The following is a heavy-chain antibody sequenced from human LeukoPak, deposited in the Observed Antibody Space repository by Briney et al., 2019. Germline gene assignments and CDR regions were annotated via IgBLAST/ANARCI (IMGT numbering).Heavy chain of an antibody. Sequence: SETLSLTCTVSGGSISSSSYYWGWIRQPPGKGLEWIGSIYYSGSTYYNPSLKSRVTISVDTSKNQFSLKLSSVTAADTAVYYCARVSGYGAFFDYWGQGTLVTVSS. CDR2: IYYSGST. D-gene: IGHD5-12*01. V-gene: IGHV4-39*01. J-gene: IGHJ4*02. CDR3: ARVSGYGAFFDY. CDR1: GGSISSSSYY.